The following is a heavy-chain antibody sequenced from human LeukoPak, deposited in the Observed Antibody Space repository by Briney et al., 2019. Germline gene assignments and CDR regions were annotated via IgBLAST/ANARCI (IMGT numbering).Heavy chain of an antibody. CDR2: IYSGGST. D-gene: IGHD3-3*01. Sequence: GGSLRLSCAASGFTVSSNYMSWVRQAPGKGLEWVSVIYSGGSTYYAVSVKGRFTISRDNSKNTLYLQMNSLRAEDTAVYYCARDTGMYYDFWSGYYPYYYYYMDVWGKGTTVTVSS. V-gene: IGHV3-53*01. J-gene: IGHJ6*03. CDR3: ARDTGMYYDFWSGYYPYYYYYMDV. CDR1: GFTVSSNY.